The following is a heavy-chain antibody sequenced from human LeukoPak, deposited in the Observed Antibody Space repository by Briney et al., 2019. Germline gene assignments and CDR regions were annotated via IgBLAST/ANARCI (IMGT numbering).Heavy chain of an antibody. CDR3: ARRSPLRRDAFDI. CDR2: IYYSGST. J-gene: IGHJ3*02. Sequence: SETLSLTCTVSGGSISSGDYYWSWIRQPPGKGLEWIGYIYYSGSTYYNPSLKSRVSISVDTSKNQFSLKLSSVTAADTAVYYCARRSPLRRDAFDIWGQGTMVTVSS. CDR1: GGSISSGDYY. V-gene: IGHV4-30-4*01.